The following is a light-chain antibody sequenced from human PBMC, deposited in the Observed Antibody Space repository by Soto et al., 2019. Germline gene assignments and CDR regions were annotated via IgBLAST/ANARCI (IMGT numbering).Light chain of an antibody. Sequence: QSALTQPPSASGSPGQSVTISCTGTSSDVGGYNYVSWYQQHPGKAPKLMISEVSKRHSGVPDRFSGSKSGNTASLTVSGLKAEDEADYDCSAFAGNNNVVFGGGTKLTVL. CDR2: EVS. J-gene: IGLJ2*01. CDR3: SAFAGNNNVV. V-gene: IGLV2-8*01. CDR1: SSDVGGYNY.